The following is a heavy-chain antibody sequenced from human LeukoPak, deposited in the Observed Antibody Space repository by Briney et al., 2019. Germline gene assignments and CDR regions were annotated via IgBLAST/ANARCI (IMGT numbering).Heavy chain of an antibody. CDR2: IYYSGAT. D-gene: IGHD3-22*01. CDR1: GGSISNSRYY. Sequence: SETLSLTCTVSGGSISNSRYYWGWIRQPPGKGLEWIGSIYYSGATYHNPSLKSRLTISVDTTKNQFSVRLSSVTAADTAVYYCAGVYDTPRGFWGRGTLVTVSS. CDR3: AGVYDTPRGF. V-gene: IGHV4-39*01. J-gene: IGHJ4*02.